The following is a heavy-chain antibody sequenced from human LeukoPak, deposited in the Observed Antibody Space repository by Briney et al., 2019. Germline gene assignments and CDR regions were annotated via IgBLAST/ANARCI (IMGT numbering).Heavy chain of an antibody. J-gene: IGHJ3*02. CDR2: IYHSGST. Sequence: MPSETLSLTCTVSGYSITSGYYWGWIRQPPGKGLAWIGTIYHSGSTYYNPSLKSRVTISVDTSKNQFSLKLSSVTAADTAIYYCARDRGGLDAFDIWGQGTMVTVSS. V-gene: IGHV4-38-2*02. CDR1: GYSITSGYY. D-gene: IGHD3-10*01. CDR3: ARDRGGLDAFDI.